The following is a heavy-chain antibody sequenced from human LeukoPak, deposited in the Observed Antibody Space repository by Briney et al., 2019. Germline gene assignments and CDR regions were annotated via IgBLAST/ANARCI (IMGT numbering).Heavy chain of an antibody. D-gene: IGHD6-19*01. J-gene: IGHJ5*02. Sequence: GGSVRLSCAASGFTFSTYLMNWVRQTPGKRLEWVASINQDGSKKNYVDSVKGRFTISRDNAKDSLYLQMNSLRAEDTAVYYCEGAWSWGQGTLVTVSS. V-gene: IGHV3-7*01. CDR1: GFTFSTYL. CDR3: EGAWS. CDR2: INQDGSKK.